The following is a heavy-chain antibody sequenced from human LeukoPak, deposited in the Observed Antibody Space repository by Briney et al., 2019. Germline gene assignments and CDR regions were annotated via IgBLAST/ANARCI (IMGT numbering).Heavy chain of an antibody. D-gene: IGHD3-22*01. V-gene: IGHV1-2*02. CDR3: ARATYYDSSGYYTGPDF. Sequence: GASVKVSCKASGYSFTDYYMHWVRRAPGQGLEWMGWINPNSGGTNYAQKFQGRVTMTRDTSTSTVYMELSSLRSEDTAVYYCARATYYDSSGYYTGPDFWGQGTLVTVSA. CDR1: GYSFTDYY. CDR2: INPNSGGT. J-gene: IGHJ4*02.